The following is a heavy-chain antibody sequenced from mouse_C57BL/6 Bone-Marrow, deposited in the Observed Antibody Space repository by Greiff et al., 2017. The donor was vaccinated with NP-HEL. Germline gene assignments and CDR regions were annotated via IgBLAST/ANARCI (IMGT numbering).Heavy chain of an antibody. CDR1: GFTFSSYA. CDR2: ISDGGSYT. V-gene: IGHV5-4*01. CDR3: ARDDGYYVNYAMYY. Sequence: EVQGVASGGGLVKPGGSLKLSCAASGFTFSSYAMSWVRQTPETRLEWVATISDGGSYTSYPANVTGRFTISRDNAKNNLYLQMSHLKSEDTAMYYCARDDGYYVNYAMYYWGQGTSVTVSS. J-gene: IGHJ4*01. D-gene: IGHD2-3*01.